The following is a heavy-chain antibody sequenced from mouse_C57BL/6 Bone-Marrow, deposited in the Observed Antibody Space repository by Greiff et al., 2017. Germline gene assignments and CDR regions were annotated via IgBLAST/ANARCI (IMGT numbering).Heavy chain of an antibody. D-gene: IGHD1-1*01. J-gene: IGHJ2*01. CDR1: GFTFKDYY. Sequence: VQLQQSGAELVRPGASVKLSCTASGFTFKDYYMHWVKQRPEQGLEWIGRIDPEDGDTEYAPKFQGKATMTADTSSNTAYLQLSSLTSEDAADYDCTTGVDVDYWGQGTTLTVSS. CDR2: IDPEDGDT. V-gene: IGHV14-1*01. CDR3: TTGVDVDY.